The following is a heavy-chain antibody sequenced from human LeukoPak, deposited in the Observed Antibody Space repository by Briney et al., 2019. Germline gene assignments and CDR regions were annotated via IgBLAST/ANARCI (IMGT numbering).Heavy chain of an antibody. CDR2: ISGSGDNT. D-gene: IGHD2-2*01. CDR3: AKVSQLLYFDY. CDR1: GFTFSSYA. J-gene: IGHJ4*02. Sequence: GGSLRLSCAASGFTFSSYAMSWVRQAPGKGLEWVSGISGSGDNTYYADSVKGRFTISRDNSKNTLYVQVNSLGTEDTAAYYCAKVSQLLYFDYWGQGTLVTVSS. V-gene: IGHV3-23*01.